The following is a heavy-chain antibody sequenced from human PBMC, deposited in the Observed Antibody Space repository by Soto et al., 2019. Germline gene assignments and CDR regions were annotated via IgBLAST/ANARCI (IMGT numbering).Heavy chain of an antibody. V-gene: IGHV3-48*01. CDR1: GFTFTSYI. CDR2: IRGTT. CDR3: ARDDSFAFDI. Sequence: GGSLRLSCAASGFTFTSYIMNWVRQAPGKGLEWVSYIRGTTHYADSVKGRFTISRDNARSSLYLQMNSLRADDTAVYYCARDDSFAFDIWGQGTMVTVSS. D-gene: IGHD2-21*01. J-gene: IGHJ3*02.